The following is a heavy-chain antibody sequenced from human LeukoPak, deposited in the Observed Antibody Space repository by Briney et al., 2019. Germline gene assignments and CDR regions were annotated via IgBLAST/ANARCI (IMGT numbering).Heavy chain of an antibody. D-gene: IGHD5/OR15-5a*01. CDR2: IYPADSDT. CDR3: ARSVYSTSNFDY. V-gene: IGHV5-51*01. J-gene: IGHJ4*02. Sequence: GESLKISCKGSGYRFTNYWIGWVRQMPGKGLEWMGVIYPADSDTRYSPSFQGQVTISADKSISTAYQQWSSLEASDTAMYYCARSVYSTSNFDYWGQGTLVTVSS. CDR1: GYRFTNYW.